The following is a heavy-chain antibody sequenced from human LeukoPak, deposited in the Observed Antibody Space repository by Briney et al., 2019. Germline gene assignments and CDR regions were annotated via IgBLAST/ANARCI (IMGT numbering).Heavy chain of an antibody. V-gene: IGHV3-30-3*01. CDR2: ISYDGSKK. Sequence: PGRSLRLSCAASGFSLSGYGMHWVRQAPGKGLEWVAVISYDGSKKYYADSVKGRFTISRDNPKNTQYLEMSSLKAEDTAVYYCARVRAAHYYDYWGQGTLVTVSS. J-gene: IGHJ4*02. CDR1: GFSLSGYG. D-gene: IGHD6-6*01. CDR3: ARVRAAHYYDY.